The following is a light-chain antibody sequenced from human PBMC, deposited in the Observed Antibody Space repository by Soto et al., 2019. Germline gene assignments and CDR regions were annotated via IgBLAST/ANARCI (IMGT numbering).Light chain of an antibody. Sequence: QSILTQPPSASGAPGQRVTISCSGRTSNIGTNFVYWYQQFPGTAPKLLIYSNDQRPSWVPERFSASRSGTTASLVISGLRSEDEADYYCAAGDDSLNARVFGGGTKLTVL. V-gene: IGLV1-47*02. CDR3: AAGDDSLNARV. J-gene: IGLJ3*02. CDR2: SND. CDR1: TSNIGTNF.